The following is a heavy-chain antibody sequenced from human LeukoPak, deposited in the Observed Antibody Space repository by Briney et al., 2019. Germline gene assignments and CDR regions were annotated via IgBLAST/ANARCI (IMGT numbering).Heavy chain of an antibody. D-gene: IGHD3-22*01. CDR1: GFTFSSYS. V-gene: IGHV3-21*01. CDR2: ISSNSSYI. CDR3: ARDPPYSYYYDSSGYYYVDY. J-gene: IGHJ4*02. Sequence: GGSLRLSCAASGFTFSSYSMNWVRQAPGKGLEWVSSISSNSSYIYYADSVKGRFTISRDNAKNSLYLQMNSLRAEDTAVYYCARDPPYSYYYDSSGYYYVDYWGQGTLVTVSS.